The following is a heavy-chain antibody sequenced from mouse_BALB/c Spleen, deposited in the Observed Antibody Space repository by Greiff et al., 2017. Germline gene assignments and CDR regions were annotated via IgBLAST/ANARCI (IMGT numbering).Heavy chain of an antibody. V-gene: IGHV1-77*01. CDR1: GYTFTDYV. CDR2: IYPGSGST. Sequence: VQLQQSGPELVKPGASVKMSCKASGYTFTDYVISWVKQRTGQGLEWIGEIYPGSGSTYYNEKFKGKATLTADKSSNTAYMQLSSLTSEDSAVYCCATRVLGGFGYWGQGTTLTVSS. D-gene: IGHD3-1*01. CDR3: ATRVLGGFGY. J-gene: IGHJ2*01.